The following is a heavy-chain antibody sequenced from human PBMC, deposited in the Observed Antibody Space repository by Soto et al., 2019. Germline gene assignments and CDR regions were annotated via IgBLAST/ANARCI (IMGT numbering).Heavy chain of an antibody. CDR2: TRFHGSNI. CDR1: GSIFRGYG. CDR3: VRDGIGRAAFWGYVND. D-gene: IGHD3-16*01. J-gene: IGHJ4*01. V-gene: IGHV3-30*02. Sequence: WVSLRFSCAPDGSIFRGYGMHWVRQAPGMALVWVAFTRFHGSNINYAEAVMCLYTMARKNSKNRLDLEMNSPRVEDTAVYYCVRDGIGRAAFWGYVNDLGKGILVNV.